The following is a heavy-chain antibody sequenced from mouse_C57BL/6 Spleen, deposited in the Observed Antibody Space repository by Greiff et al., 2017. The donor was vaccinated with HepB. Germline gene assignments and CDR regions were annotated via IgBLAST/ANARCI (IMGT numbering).Heavy chain of an antibody. V-gene: IGHV5-17*01. CDR1: GFTFSDYG. J-gene: IGHJ4*01. Sequence: EVKVLESGGGLVKPGGSLKLSCAASGFTFSDYGMHWVRQAPEKGLEWVAYISSGSSTIYYADTVKGRFTISRDNAKNTLFLQMTSLRSEDTAMYYCARDYYGSSGYWGQGTSVTVSS. D-gene: IGHD1-1*01. CDR3: ARDYYGSSGY. CDR2: ISSGSSTI.